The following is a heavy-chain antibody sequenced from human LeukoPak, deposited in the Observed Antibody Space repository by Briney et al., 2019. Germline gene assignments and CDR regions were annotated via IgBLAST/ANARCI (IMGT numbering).Heavy chain of an antibody. J-gene: IGHJ5*02. V-gene: IGHV4-30-4*01. D-gene: IGHD3-22*01. CDR2: TYYSGST. CDR3: ARPYYYDSRIDP. CDR1: GGSISSGDYY. Sequence: PSETLSLTCTVSGGSISSGDYYWSWLRQPPGKGLEWIGYTYYSGSTYYNRSLKNRVSISVDTSKNQFSLNLSSVTAADTAVYYCARPYYYDSRIDPWGQGTLVTVSS.